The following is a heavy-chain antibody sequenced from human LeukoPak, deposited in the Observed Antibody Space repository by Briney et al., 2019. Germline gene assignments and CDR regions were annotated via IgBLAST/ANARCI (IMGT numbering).Heavy chain of an antibody. V-gene: IGHV3-53*01. J-gene: IGHJ4*02. CDR3: AARQYYYDGSGYFY. CDR1: GFTVSSNY. CDR2: IYSGGST. D-gene: IGHD3-22*01. Sequence: GGSLRLSCAASGFTVSSNYMSWVRQAPGKGLEWVSVIYSGGSTYYADSVKGRFTISRDNSKNTLYLQMNSLRAEDTAVYYCAARQYYYDGSGYFYWGQGTLVTVSS.